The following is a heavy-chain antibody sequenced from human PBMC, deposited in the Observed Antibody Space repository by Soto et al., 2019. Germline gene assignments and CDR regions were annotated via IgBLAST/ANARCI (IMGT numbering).Heavy chain of an antibody. CDR3: ARGDIVLMVYASPFDY. CDR1: GYTFTSYA. J-gene: IGHJ4*02. Sequence: GASVKVSCKASGYTFTSYAMHWVRQAPGQRLEWMGWINAGNGNTKYSQKFQGRVTITRDTSASTAYMELSSLRSEDTAVYYCARGDIVLMVYASPFDYWGQGTLVPVSS. CDR2: INAGNGNT. D-gene: IGHD2-8*01. V-gene: IGHV1-3*01.